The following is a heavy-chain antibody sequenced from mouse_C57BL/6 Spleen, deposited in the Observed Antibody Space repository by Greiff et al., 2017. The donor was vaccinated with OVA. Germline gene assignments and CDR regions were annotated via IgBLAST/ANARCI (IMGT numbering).Heavy chain of an antibody. J-gene: IGHJ2*01. CDR2: IDPSDSYT. D-gene: IGHD1-1*01. Sequence: QVQLQQPGAELVMPGASVKLSCKASGYTFTSYWMHWVKQRPGQGLEWIGEIDPSDSYTNYNQKFKGKSTLTVDKSSSTAYMQRSSLTSEDSAVYYCARLGFTTVVATDYWGQGTTLTVSS. CDR3: ARLGFTTVVATDY. V-gene: IGHV1-69*01. CDR1: GYTFTSYW.